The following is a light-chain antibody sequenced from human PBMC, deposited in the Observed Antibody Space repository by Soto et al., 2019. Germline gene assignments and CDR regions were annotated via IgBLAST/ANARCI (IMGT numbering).Light chain of an antibody. J-gene: IGKJ1*01. V-gene: IGKV3-20*01. CDR2: GGS. Sequence: DIVLTQSPGTLFLSPGERATLSCRASQSVSSNHLAWYQQKPGQAPRLLIYGGSSRATGIPVRFSGSGSETDFTLTITRLEPEDFAVYYCQQYSSSRTFGQGTKVEIK. CDR1: QSVSSNH. CDR3: QQYSSSRT.